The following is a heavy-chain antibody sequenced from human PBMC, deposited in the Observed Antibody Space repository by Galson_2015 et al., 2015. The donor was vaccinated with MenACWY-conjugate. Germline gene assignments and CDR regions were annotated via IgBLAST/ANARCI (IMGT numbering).Heavy chain of an antibody. J-gene: IGHJ4*02. V-gene: IGHV3-74*01. CDR2: IKADGSFS. Sequence: SLRLSCAASGFTFNNCWMHWVRQPPGKGLEWISYIKADGSFSNYADSVKGRFTISTDNAKNMVYLQMDGLGDEDTAVYFCARDNNWSFDSWGQGTLATVSS. CDR3: ARDNNWSFDS. D-gene: IGHD1-1*01. CDR1: GFTFNNCW.